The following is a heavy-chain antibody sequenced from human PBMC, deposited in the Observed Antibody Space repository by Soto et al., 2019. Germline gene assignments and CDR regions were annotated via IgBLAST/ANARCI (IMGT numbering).Heavy chain of an antibody. CDR2: ISGSGEMT. Sequence: GGSLRLSCAASGFTFRGDAMSWVRQAPGKGLEWVSSISGSGEMTHYADSVKGRFTISRDNSKNTLYLQMNSLRAEDTAVYYCAGYLGTIRDAFDIWGQGTMVTVSS. D-gene: IGHD2-21*01. V-gene: IGHV3-23*01. CDR1: GFTFRGDA. CDR3: AGYLGTIRDAFDI. J-gene: IGHJ3*02.